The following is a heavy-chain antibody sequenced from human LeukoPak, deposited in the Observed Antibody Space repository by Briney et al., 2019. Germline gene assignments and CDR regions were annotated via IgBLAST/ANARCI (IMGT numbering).Heavy chain of an antibody. CDR2: IYPGDSDT. V-gene: IGHV5-51*01. CDR1: GYSFTSYW. CDR3: ASSLGATLSAFDI. D-gene: IGHD1-26*01. Sequence: GESLKISCKGSGYSFTSYWIGWVRPMPGKGLEWMGIIYPGDSDTRYSPSFQGQVTISADKSISTAYLQWSSLKASDTAMYYCASSLGATLSAFDIWGQGTMVTVSS. J-gene: IGHJ3*02.